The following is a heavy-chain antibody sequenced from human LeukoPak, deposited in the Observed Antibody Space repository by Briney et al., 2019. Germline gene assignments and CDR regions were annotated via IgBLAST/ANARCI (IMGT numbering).Heavy chain of an antibody. CDR3: ARDNSVGDNAWWFDP. CDR2: INPTGGST. V-gene: IGHV1-46*01. D-gene: IGHD1-26*01. Sequence: GASVKVSCKASGYTFTSYYMHWVRQAPGQGLDWMGLINPTGGSTGYAQKFQGRVTMTRDMSTSTDYMELSSLRSEDTAIYYCARDNSVGDNAWWFDPWGQGTLVTVSS. J-gene: IGHJ5*02. CDR1: GYTFTSYY.